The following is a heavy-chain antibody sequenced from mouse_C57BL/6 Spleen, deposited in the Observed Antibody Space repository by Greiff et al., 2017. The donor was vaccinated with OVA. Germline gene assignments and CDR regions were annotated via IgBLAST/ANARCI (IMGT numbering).Heavy chain of an antibody. V-gene: IGHV14-2*01. CDR3: ARYSATDFDY. D-gene: IGHD3-1*01. CDR2: IDPEDGEI. Sequence: VQLQQSGAELVKPGASVKLSCTASGFNIKDYYMHWVKQRTEQGLEWIGRIDPEDGEIKYAPKFQGKATITADTSSNTAYLQLSSLTSEDTAVYYCARYSATDFDYWGQGTTLTVSS. J-gene: IGHJ2*01. CDR1: GFNIKDYY.